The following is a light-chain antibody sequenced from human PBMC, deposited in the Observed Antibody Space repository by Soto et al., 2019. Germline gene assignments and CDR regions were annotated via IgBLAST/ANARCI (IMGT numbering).Light chain of an antibody. Sequence: EIVLKHSPGTLSLSPGERATLSSSASQTLSNSFIAWYQQKPGQAPRLLIYDTSSRATGVPDRYSASGSGTDFTLTISRLEPEDFAVFFCQQYGTSEIIFGQGTRLENK. CDR2: DTS. V-gene: IGKV3-20*01. CDR1: QTLSNSF. CDR3: QQYGTSEII. J-gene: IGKJ5*01.